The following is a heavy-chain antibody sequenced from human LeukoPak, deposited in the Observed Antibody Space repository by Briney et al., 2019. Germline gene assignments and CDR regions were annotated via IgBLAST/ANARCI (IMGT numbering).Heavy chain of an antibody. V-gene: IGHV1-2*02. CDR1: GYTFTSYY. Sequence: ASVKVSYKASGYTFTSYYIHWVRQAPGQGLEWMGWVNPHSGGTNFAQRFRGRVTMTRDTSVTTAYMELNSLESNDTAIYYCARSDNKYDSRLLFNWGQGTQITVSS. D-gene: IGHD3-22*01. CDR3: ARSDNKYDSRLLFN. J-gene: IGHJ4*02. CDR2: VNPHSGGT.